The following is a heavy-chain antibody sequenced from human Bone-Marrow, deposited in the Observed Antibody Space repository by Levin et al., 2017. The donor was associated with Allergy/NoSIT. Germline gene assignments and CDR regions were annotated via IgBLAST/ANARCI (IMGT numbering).Heavy chain of an antibody. CDR2: TYYRSKWYN. D-gene: IGHD4-17*01. CDR3: ARDRGLRTVTTRRYYYGMDV. J-gene: IGHJ6*02. CDR1: GDSVSSNSAA. Sequence: SQTLSLTCAISGDSVSSNSAAWNWIRQSPSRGLEWLGRTYYRSKWYNDYAVSVKSRITINPDTSKNQFSLQLNSVTPEDTAVYYCARDRGLRTVTTRRYYYGMDVWGQGTTVTVSS. V-gene: IGHV6-1*01.